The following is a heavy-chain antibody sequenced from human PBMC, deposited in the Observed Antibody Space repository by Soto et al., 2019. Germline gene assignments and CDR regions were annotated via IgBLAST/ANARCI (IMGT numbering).Heavy chain of an antibody. Sequence: QVQLVQSGAEVKKPGASVKVSCKASGYTFTSYGISWVRQAPGQGPEWMGWISGHNGNTNHPQSLQGRVTMTTDTSRNTAYMELRSLRSDDTAVYSCARHRFNYYYNTVYSYFDYWGQGTLVTVSS. J-gene: IGHJ4*02. D-gene: IGHD3-22*01. CDR2: ISGHNGNT. CDR1: GYTFTSYG. CDR3: ARHRFNYYYNTVYSYFDY. V-gene: IGHV1-18*04.